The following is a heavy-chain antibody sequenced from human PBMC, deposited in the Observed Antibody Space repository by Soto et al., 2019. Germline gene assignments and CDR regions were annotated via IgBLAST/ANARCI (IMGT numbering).Heavy chain of an antibody. CDR3: ARRAIRPLYYYGMDV. V-gene: IGHV4-34*01. D-gene: IGHD2-21*01. J-gene: IGHJ6*02. CDR2: INHSGST. Sequence: TSETLSLTCAVYGGSFSGYYWSWIRQPPGKGLEWIGEINHSGSTNYNPSLKSRVTISVDTSKNQFSLKLSSVTAADTAVYYCARRAIRPLYYYGMDVWGQGTTVTVSS. CDR1: GGSFSGYY.